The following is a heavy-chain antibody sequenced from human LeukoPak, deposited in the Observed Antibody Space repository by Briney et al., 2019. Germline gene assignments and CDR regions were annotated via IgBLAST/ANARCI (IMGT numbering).Heavy chain of an antibody. J-gene: IGHJ4*02. V-gene: IGHV4-31*03. CDR3: ASGVAAVVPAY. CDR1: GASITSGAYY. Sequence: PLQTLSLTCTVSGASITSGAYYWSWIRQHPGKGLEWIGYIYFSGSTNSNPSLKSRVTISTDTSKNQFSLQLRSVTAADTAVYYCASGVAAVVPAYWGQGTLVTVSS. D-gene: IGHD2-15*01. CDR2: IYFSGST.